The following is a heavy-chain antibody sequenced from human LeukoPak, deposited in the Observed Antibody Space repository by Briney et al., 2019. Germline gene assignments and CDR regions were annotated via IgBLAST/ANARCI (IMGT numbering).Heavy chain of an antibody. J-gene: IGHJ4*02. CDR1: GGSISSGGYY. Sequence: PSETLSLTCTVSGGSISSGGYYWSWIRQHPGKGLEWIGYIYYSGSAYYNPSLKSRVTISVDTSKNQFSLKLSSVTAADTAVYYCARTTVTTLDYWGQGTLVTVST. CDR3: ARTTVTTLDY. D-gene: IGHD4-17*01. CDR2: IYYSGSA. V-gene: IGHV4-31*03.